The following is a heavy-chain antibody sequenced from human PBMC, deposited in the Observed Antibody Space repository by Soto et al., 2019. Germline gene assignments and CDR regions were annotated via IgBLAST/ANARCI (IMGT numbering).Heavy chain of an antibody. Sequence: SETLSLTCAVYGGSISSSSYYWGWIRQPPGKGLEWIGSIYYSGSTYYNPSLKSRVTISVDTSKNQFSLKLSSVTAADTAVYYCASRRLHSYGYVYWGQGTLVTVSS. CDR3: ASRRLHSYGYVY. CDR1: GGSISSSSYY. V-gene: IGHV4-39*01. CDR2: IYYSGST. J-gene: IGHJ4*02. D-gene: IGHD5-18*01.